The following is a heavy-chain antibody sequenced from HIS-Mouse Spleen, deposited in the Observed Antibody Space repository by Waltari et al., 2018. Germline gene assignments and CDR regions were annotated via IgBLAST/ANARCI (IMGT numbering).Heavy chain of an antibody. Sequence: QLQLQESGPGLVKPSETLSLTCTFSGGSISSSSYYWGWIRQPPGKGLEGIGSIYYSGSTYYNPSLKSRVTISVDTSKNQFALKLSSVTAADTAVYYCAREIPYSSSWYDWYFDLWGRGTLVTVSS. V-gene: IGHV4-39*07. CDR2: IYYSGST. J-gene: IGHJ2*01. CDR3: AREIPYSSSWYDWYFDL. D-gene: IGHD6-13*01. CDR1: GGSISSSSYY.